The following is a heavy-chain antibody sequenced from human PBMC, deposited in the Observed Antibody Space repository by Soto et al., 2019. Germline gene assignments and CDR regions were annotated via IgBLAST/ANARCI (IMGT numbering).Heavy chain of an antibody. CDR2: ISWNSGSI. CDR1: GFTFDEYA. Sequence: GGSLRLSCAASGFTFDEYAMHWVRQAPGKGLEGVSGISWNSGSIGYADSVKDRFTISRDNAKNSMYLQMNSLRAEDTDLYYCATVSPHGGNSFDYWGQGTLVTVSS. CDR3: ATVSPHGGNSFDY. V-gene: IGHV3-9*01. D-gene: IGHD2-21*02. J-gene: IGHJ4*02.